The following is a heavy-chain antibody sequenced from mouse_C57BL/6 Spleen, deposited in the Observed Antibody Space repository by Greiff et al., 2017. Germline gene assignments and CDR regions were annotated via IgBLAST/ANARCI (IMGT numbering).Heavy chain of an antibody. Sequence: QVQLQQSGPELVKPGASVKISCKASGYAFSSSWMNWVKQRPGKGLEWIGRIYPGDGDTNYNGKFKGKATLTADKSSSTAYMQLRSLTSEDSAVYFWARDEGGTWGYFDYWGQGTTLTVSS. V-gene: IGHV1-82*01. CDR1: GYAFSSSW. D-gene: IGHD4-1*01. J-gene: IGHJ2*01. CDR2: IYPGDGDT. CDR3: ARDEGGTWGYFDY.